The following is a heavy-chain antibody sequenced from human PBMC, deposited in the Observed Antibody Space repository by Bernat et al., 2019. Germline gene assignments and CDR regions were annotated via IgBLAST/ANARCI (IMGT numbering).Heavy chain of an antibody. CDR1: GFTFSSYG. CDR2: IWYDGSNK. V-gene: IGHV3-33*01. Sequence: QVQLVESGGGVVQPGRSLRLSCAASGFTFSSYGMHWVRQAPGKGLEWVAVIWYDGSNKYYADSVKGRFTISRDNSKNTLYLQMNSLRAEDTAVYYCARDLKGLDSSGLNRFDPWGQGTLVTVSS. CDR3: ARDLKGLDSSGLNRFDP. D-gene: IGHD3-22*01. J-gene: IGHJ5*02.